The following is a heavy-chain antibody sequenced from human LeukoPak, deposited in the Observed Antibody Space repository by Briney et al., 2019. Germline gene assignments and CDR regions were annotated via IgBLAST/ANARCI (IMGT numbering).Heavy chain of an antibody. J-gene: IGHJ5*02. V-gene: IGHV4-59*01. CDR1: GGSISSYY. Sequence: LETLSLTCTVSGGSISSYYWSWIRQPPGKGLEWIGYIYYSGSTNYNPSLKSRVTISVDTSKNQFSLKLSSVTAADTAVYYCARDLPFDPWGQGTLVTVSS. CDR2: IYYSGST. CDR3: ARDLPFDP.